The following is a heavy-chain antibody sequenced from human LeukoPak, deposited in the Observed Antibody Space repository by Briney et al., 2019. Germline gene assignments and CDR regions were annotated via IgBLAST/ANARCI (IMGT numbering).Heavy chain of an antibody. J-gene: IGHJ3*02. CDR1: GYTFTSYD. CDR3: ARVSGSIAARSDAFDI. Sequence: SVKVSCKASGYTFTSYDINWVRQAPGQGLEWMGRIIPILGIANYAQKFQGRVTITADKSTSTAYMELSSLRSEDTAVYYCARVSGSIAARSDAFDIWGQGTMVTVSS. V-gene: IGHV1-69*04. D-gene: IGHD6-6*01. CDR2: IIPILGIA.